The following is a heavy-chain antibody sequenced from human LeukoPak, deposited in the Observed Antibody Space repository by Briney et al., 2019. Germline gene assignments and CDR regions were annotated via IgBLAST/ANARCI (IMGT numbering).Heavy chain of an antibody. CDR1: GASISPFY. D-gene: IGHD3-16*02. CDR3: VRHGGGGESYPRVFDS. CDR2: IYDGANT. J-gene: IGHJ4*02. V-gene: IGHV4-59*08. Sequence: SETLSLTCTVSGASISPFYWSWIRQPPGKGLEWIGYIYDGANTNYSPPLNSRVTISIDTSKNQFSLKLSSVTATDTAVYFCVRHGGGGESYPRVFDSWGRGTLVTVSS.